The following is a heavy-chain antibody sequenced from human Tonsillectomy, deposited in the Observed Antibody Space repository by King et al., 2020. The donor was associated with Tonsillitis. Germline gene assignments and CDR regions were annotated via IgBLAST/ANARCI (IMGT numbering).Heavy chain of an antibody. V-gene: IGHV1-46*03. Sequence: VQLVESGAEVKKPGASVKVSCKASGYTFTNHYLHWVRLAPGQGLEWMGRVNPSGGGTTYAQKFQGRVTMTRDTSTSTVYMELRSLTSEDTSVYYCTSEALLPRPPYYFDFWGQGTLVTVSS. CDR2: VNPSGGGT. J-gene: IGHJ4*02. D-gene: IGHD3-3*01. CDR3: TSEALLPRPPYYFDF. CDR1: GYTFTNHY.